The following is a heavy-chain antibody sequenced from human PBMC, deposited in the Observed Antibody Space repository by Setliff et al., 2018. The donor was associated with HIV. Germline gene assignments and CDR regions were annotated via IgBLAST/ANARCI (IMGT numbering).Heavy chain of an antibody. CDR2: IYTSGST. CDR1: GGSISSGSYY. V-gene: IGHV4-61*09. CDR3: ARGRRSSGWYVYH. J-gene: IGHJ4*02. Sequence: KASETLSLTCTVSGGSISSGSYYWSWIRQPAGKGLEWIGHIYTSGSTNYNPSLKSRVTISVDTSTNQFSLKLSSVTAADTAVYYCARGRRSSGWYVYHWGQGTLVTV. D-gene: IGHD6-19*01.